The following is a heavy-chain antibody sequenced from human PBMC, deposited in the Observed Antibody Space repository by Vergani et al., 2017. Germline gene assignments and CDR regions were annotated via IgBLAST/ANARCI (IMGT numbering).Heavy chain of an antibody. D-gene: IGHD6-13*01. CDR2: IWYDGSNK. V-gene: IGHV3-33*06. Sequence: QVQLVESGGGVVQPGRSLRLSCAASGFTFSSYGMHWVRQAPGKGLEWVAVIWYDGSNKYYADSVKGRFTISRDNSKNTLYLQMNSLRAEDTALYYCAKDRGSYSSSGFFDYWGQGTLVTVSS. J-gene: IGHJ4*02. CDR3: AKDRGSYSSSGFFDY. CDR1: GFTFSSYG.